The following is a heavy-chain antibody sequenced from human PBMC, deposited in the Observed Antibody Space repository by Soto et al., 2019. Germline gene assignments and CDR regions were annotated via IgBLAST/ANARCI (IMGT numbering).Heavy chain of an antibody. CDR2: IWYDGSNK. CDR1: GFTFSSYG. D-gene: IGHD3-22*01. Sequence: GGSLRLSCAASGFTFSSYGMHWVRQAPGEGLEWVAVIWYDGSNKYYADSVKGRFTISRDNSKNTLYLQMNSLGAEDTAVYYCAKASSYYYDSSGHQDYWGQGTLVTVSS. CDR3: AKASSYYYDSSGHQDY. V-gene: IGHV3-33*06. J-gene: IGHJ4*02.